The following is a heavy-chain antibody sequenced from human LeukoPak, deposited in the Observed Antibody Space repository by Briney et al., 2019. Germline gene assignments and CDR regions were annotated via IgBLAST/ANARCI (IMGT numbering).Heavy chain of an antibody. CDR3: ARKVRGFNYGRGIDY. V-gene: IGHV4-39*01. CDR2: IFYSGST. Sequence: KTSETLSLTCTVSGGSISTSNYYWGWIRQPPGKGLEWIGNIFYSGSTYYSPSLKSRVTISVDTSKNQFSLKLSSVTAADTAVYYCARKVRGFNYGRGIDYWGQGTLVTVSS. J-gene: IGHJ4*02. CDR1: GGSISTSNYY. D-gene: IGHD5-18*01.